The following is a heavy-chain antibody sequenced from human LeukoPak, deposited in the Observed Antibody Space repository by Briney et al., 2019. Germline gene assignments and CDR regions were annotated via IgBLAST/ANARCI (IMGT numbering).Heavy chain of an antibody. J-gene: IGHJ3*02. Sequence: GGSLRLSCAASGFTFSSYSMNWVRQAPGKGVEWVSYISSSSSTIYYADSVKGRFTISRDNAKNSLYLQMNSLRDEDTAVYYCARAGGYYGDGRDNAFDIWGQGTMVTVSS. CDR2: ISSSSSTI. CDR1: GFTFSSYS. CDR3: ARAGGYYGDGRDNAFDI. D-gene: IGHD3-3*01. V-gene: IGHV3-48*02.